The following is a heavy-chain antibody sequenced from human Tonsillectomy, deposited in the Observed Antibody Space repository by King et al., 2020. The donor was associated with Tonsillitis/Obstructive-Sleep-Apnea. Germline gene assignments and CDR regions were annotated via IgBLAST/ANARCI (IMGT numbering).Heavy chain of an antibody. V-gene: IGHV3-43*01. CDR1: GFTFHDYT. CDR2: ISWDGGMT. J-gene: IGHJ4*02. CDR3: AKDMVHGVIMTGIFDY. D-gene: IGHD3-10*01. Sequence: VQLVESGGDVVQPGESLRLSCAASGFTFHDYTMHWVRQAPEKGLEWVALISWDGGMTFYADSVKGRFTISRDNSKNSLYLQMNSLKTEDTAFYYCAKDMVHGVIMTGIFDYWGQGTLVTVSS.